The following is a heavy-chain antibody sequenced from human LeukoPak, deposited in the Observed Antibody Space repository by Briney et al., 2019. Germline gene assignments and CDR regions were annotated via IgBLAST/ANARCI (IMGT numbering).Heavy chain of an antibody. CDR2: ITYSGTT. CDR3: ARDTGPTNWFDP. J-gene: IGHJ5*02. V-gene: IGHV4-39*07. D-gene: IGHD1-14*01. Sequence: PSETLSLTCTVSSGSISSSDNYWGWVRQPPGKGLEWLGSITYSGTTSSNPSLKSRATISVDTSKNQFSLKLSSVTAADTAVYYCARDTGPTNWFDPWGQGTLVTVSS. CDR1: SGSISSSDNY.